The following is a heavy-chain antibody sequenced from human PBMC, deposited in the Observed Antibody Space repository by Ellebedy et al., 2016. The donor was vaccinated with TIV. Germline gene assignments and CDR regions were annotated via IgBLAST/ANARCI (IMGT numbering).Heavy chain of an antibody. J-gene: IGHJ5*02. Sequence: GGSLRLSCAASGFNFRSYWMTWVRRAPGKGLEWVAKIRQEGDEIYYVESVKGRFTISRDNAKNSLLLQMNSLRVEDTAVYYCARRASYGDYAVQVNPWFDPWGQGTLVTVSS. CDR1: GFNFRSYW. CDR2: IRQEGDEI. CDR3: ARRASYGDYAVQVNPWFDP. D-gene: IGHD4-17*01. V-gene: IGHV3-7*01.